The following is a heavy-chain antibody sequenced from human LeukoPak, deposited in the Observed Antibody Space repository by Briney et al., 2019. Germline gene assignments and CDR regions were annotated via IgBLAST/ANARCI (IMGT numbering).Heavy chain of an antibody. D-gene: IGHD3-22*01. J-gene: IGHJ4*02. CDR2: ISYDGSNK. CDR1: GFTFSSYA. CDR3: ARGLYYYDSSGYIG. V-gene: IGHV3-30-3*01. Sequence: EGSLRLSCAASGFTFSSYAMHWVRQAPGKGLEWVAVISYDGSNKYYADSVKGRFTISRDNSKNTLYLQMNSLRAEDTAVYYCARGLYYYDSSGYIGWGQGTLVTVSS.